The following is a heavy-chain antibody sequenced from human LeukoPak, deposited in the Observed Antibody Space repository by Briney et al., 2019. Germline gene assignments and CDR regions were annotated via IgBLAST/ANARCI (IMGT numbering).Heavy chain of an antibody. CDR1: GLTFRSSA. D-gene: IGHD3-10*01. Sequence: GRSVRLSCAASGLTFRSSAMHWVRQAPGKGLQWVALLSYDGSTEYHADSVKGRFTISRDTSKNTLYLQMNSLRAEDTAVYYCARALWVGGYFDYWGQGTRVTVSS. CDR3: ARALWVGGYFDY. V-gene: IGHV3-30*04. CDR2: LSYDGSTE. J-gene: IGHJ4*02.